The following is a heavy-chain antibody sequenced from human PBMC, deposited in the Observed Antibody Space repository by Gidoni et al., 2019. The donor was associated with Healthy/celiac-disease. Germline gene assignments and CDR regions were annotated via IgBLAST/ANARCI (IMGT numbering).Heavy chain of an antibody. CDR2: ISGSGGST. J-gene: IGHJ4*02. Sequence: EGQLGGSGGGVGQPGGALRLRCAASGFTFGSYAMSWVRQAPGKGLALVSAISGSGGSTYYAASVKGRFTISRDNSTNTLYLQMNSLRAADTAVYYCAPWLVLAGYFDYWGQGTLVTVSS. CDR3: APWLVLAGYFDY. V-gene: IGHV3-23*04. D-gene: IGHD6-19*01. CDR1: GFTFGSYA.